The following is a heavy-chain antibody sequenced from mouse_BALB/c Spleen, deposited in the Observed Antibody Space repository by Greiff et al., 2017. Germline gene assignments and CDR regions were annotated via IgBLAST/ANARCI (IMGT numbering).Heavy chain of an antibody. D-gene: IGHD1-2*01. CDR2: ISSGSSTI. J-gene: IGHJ2*01. Sequence: VQLKESGGGLVQPGGSRKLSCAASGFTFSSFGMHWVRQAPEKGLEWVAYISSGSSTIYYADTVKGRFTISRDNPKNTLFLQMTSLRSEDTAMYYCARDYGYLDYWGQGTTLTVSS. V-gene: IGHV5-17*02. CDR1: GFTFSSFG. CDR3: ARDYGYLDY.